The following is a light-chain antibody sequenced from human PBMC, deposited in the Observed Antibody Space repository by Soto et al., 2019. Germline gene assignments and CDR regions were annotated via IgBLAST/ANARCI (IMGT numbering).Light chain of an antibody. CDR3: GSWDTSLPVFV. J-gene: IGLJ1*01. V-gene: IGLV1-51*01. CDR1: SSNVGSKS. CDR2: EDN. Sequence: QSVLTQPPSVSAAPGQKVTISCSGSSSNVGSKSVSWYQQLPGTAPRLLIYEDNKRPSGIPDRISGSKSATSTTLAITGLQTGDEADYSCGSWDTSLPVFVFGSGTKVTV.